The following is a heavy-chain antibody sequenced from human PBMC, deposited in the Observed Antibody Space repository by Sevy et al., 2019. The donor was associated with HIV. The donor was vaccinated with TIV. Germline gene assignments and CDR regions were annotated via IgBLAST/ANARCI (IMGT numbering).Heavy chain of an antibody. J-gene: IGHJ4*02. CDR3: AKSDYYGSGSRPLYFDY. CDR1: GFTFSSYA. Sequence: GGSLRLSCAASGFTFSSYAMSWVRQAPGKGLEWVSAISGSGGSTYYADSVKGRFTISRDNSKNTLYLQMNSLRAEDTAVYYGAKSDYYGSGSRPLYFDYWGQGTLVTVSS. CDR2: ISGSGGST. D-gene: IGHD3-10*01. V-gene: IGHV3-23*01.